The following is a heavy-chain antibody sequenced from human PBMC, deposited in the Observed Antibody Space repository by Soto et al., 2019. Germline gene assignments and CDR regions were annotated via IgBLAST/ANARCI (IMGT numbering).Heavy chain of an antibody. CDR3: AHVTITSGGTVGDEAFDV. D-gene: IGHD1-26*01. J-gene: IGHJ3*01. V-gene: IGHV2-5*02. CDR2: VYWDDDT. Sequence: QITLKESGPTEVKPTETLALTCTFSGFSLATTGVGVGWVRQPPGGALEWIAVVYWDDDTRSNPSLATRLTLTKDTPKNQVALTMTDMDFVDTATFYCAHVTITSGGTVGDEAFDVWGEGAVVTVSS. CDR1: GFSLATTGVG.